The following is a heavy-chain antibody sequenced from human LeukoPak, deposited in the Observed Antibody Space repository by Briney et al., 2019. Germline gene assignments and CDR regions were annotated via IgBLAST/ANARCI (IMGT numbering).Heavy chain of an antibody. V-gene: IGHV4-39*07. J-gene: IGHJ3*02. CDR2: INHSGST. D-gene: IGHD3-22*01. Sequence: SEALSLTCTVSGGSISSSSYYWGWIRQPPGKGLEWIGEINHSGSTNYNPSLKSRVTISVDTSKNQFSLKLSSVTAADTAVYYCARATYDSSGNPDAFDIWGQGTMVTVSS. CDR1: GGSISSSSYY. CDR3: ARATYDSSGNPDAFDI.